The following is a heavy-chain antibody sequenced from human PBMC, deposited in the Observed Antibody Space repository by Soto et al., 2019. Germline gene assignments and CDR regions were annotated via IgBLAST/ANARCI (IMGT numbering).Heavy chain of an antibody. J-gene: IGHJ4*02. D-gene: IGHD3-22*01. Sequence: SETLSLTCTVSGGSISSGGYYWSWIRQHPGKGLEWIGYIYYSGSTYYNPSLKSRVTISVDTSKNQFSLKLSSVTAADTAVYYCARSQYDDSSGYYSAYWGQGTLVTVS. CDR1: GGSISSGGYY. V-gene: IGHV4-31*03. CDR2: IYYSGST. CDR3: ARSQYDDSSGYYSAY.